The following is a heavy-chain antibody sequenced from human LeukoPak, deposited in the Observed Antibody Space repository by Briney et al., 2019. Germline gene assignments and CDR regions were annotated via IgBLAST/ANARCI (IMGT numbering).Heavy chain of an antibody. CDR3: AGGLAYCGGDCRLGDY. J-gene: IGHJ4*02. V-gene: IGHV3-66*01. D-gene: IGHD2-21*02. CDR1: GFTVSNNY. Sequence: PGGSLRLSCTASGFTVSNNYMGWVRQAPAKGLEWVSVINTVGTTYYADSVRGRFTISKDNSKNTLYLQMNSLRVEDTAVYYCAGGLAYCGGDCRLGDYWGQGTLVTVSS. CDR2: INTVGTT.